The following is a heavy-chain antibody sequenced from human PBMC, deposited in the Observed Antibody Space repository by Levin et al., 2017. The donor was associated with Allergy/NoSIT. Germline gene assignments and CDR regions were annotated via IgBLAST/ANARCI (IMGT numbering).Heavy chain of an antibody. CDR1: GFTFSSFG. CDR3: ARDDYTSDGNRAEFSHH. J-gene: IGHJ1*01. D-gene: IGHD2-15*01. CDR2: ISAYTGNI. V-gene: IGHV1-18*01. Sequence: ASVKVSCTASGFTFSSFGFSWVRQAPGQGLEWMGWISAYTGNINFAQKFQGRVSMTTDTFTNTSYLELRGLTSDDTAVYYCARDDYTSDGNRAEFSHHWGQGTLVTVSS.